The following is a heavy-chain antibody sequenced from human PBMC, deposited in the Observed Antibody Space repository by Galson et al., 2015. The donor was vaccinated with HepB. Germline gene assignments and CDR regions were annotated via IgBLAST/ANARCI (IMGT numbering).Heavy chain of an antibody. CDR1: GFTYSSYA. CDR2: ISYDGSSE. D-gene: IGHD3-16*01. J-gene: IGHJ6*02. CDR3: ARDLALGGMDV. Sequence: SLRLSCAASGFTYSSYARHWVRQAPGKGLEWVAVISYDGSSEYYADSVKGRFTISRDNSQNTLYLQMNSLRADDTAVFYCARDLALGGMDVWGQGTTVTVSS. V-gene: IGHV3-30*04.